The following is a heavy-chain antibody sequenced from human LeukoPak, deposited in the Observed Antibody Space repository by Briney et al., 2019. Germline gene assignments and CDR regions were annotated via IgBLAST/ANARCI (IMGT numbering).Heavy chain of an antibody. CDR2: ILYDGSNK. Sequence: GGSLRLSCAASGFTFSSYAMSWVRQAPGKGLEWVAVILYDGSNKYYADSVKGRFTISRDNSKNTLYLQMNSLGAEDTAVYYCAKDVAYSYYYDSSGSDGRYYGMDVWGQGTTVTVSS. V-gene: IGHV3-30*18. J-gene: IGHJ6*02. CDR3: AKDVAYSYYYDSSGSDGRYYGMDV. D-gene: IGHD3-22*01. CDR1: GFTFSSYA.